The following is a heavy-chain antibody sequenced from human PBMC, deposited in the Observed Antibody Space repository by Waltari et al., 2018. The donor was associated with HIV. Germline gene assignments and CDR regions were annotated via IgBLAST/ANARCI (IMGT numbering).Heavy chain of an antibody. D-gene: IGHD2-21*01. CDR3: AKGCGSGYYYYGMDV. CDR2: IGGSGGST. V-gene: IGHV3-23*01. J-gene: IGHJ6*02. Sequence: EVQLLESGGGLVQPGGSLRLSCAASGFTFSSYAMSWVRQAPGKGLEWVSAIGGSGGSTYYADSVKGRFTISRDNSKNTLYLQMNSLRAEDTAVYYCAKGCGSGYYYYGMDVWGQGTTVTVSS. CDR1: GFTFSSYA.